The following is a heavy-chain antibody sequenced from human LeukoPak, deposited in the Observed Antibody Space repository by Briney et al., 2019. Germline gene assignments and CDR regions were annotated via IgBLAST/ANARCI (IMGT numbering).Heavy chain of an antibody. CDR2: ITTYNGEK. V-gene: IGHV1-18*01. CDR3: ARDCSNGVCYPRDY. D-gene: IGHD2-8*01. Sequence: GASVKVSCKASGYTLSEYGISWVRQAPGQGLEWVGWITTYNGEKIYSQKFQGRVTMTTDTSSGTYYMELRNLGSDDTAIYYCARDCSNGVCYPRDYWGQGTLVIVSS. CDR1: GYTLSEYG. J-gene: IGHJ4*02.